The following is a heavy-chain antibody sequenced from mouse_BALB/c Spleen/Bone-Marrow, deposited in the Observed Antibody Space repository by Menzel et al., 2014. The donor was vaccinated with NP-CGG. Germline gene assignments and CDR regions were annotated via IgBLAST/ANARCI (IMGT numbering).Heavy chain of an antibody. CDR3: ARPGYYGYQDV. J-gene: IGHJ1*01. D-gene: IGHD1-2*01. Sequence: DVQLQESGGGLVQPGGSLKLSCAASGFDFSGYWLTWVRQAPGKGLEWIGEINPDSSTINSTPSLKDKFIISRDNAKNALYLQMSKVRSEDTALYYCARPGYYGYQDVWGAGTTVTVSS. V-gene: IGHV4-1*02. CDR1: GFDFSGYW. CDR2: INPDSSTI.